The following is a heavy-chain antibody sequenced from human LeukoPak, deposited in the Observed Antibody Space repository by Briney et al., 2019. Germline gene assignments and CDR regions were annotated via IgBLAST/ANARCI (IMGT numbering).Heavy chain of an antibody. CDR3: AKILVVRGVYNWFDP. D-gene: IGHD3-10*01. CDR1: GFTFSSYA. Sequence: GGSLRLSCAASGFTFSSYAMSWVRQAPGKGLEWVSAISGSGGSTYYADSVKGRFTISRDNSKNTLYLQMNSLRAEDTAVYYCAKILVVRGVYNWFDPWGQGTLVTVSS. CDR2: ISGSGGST. J-gene: IGHJ5*02. V-gene: IGHV3-23*01.